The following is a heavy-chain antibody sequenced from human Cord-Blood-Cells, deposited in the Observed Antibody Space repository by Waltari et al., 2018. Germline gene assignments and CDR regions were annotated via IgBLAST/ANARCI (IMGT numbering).Heavy chain of an antibody. D-gene: IGHD2-2*01. J-gene: IGHJ6*02. CDR2: ISAYNGNT. V-gene: IGHV1-18*01. CDR3: ARGGIPAANYYYYYGMDV. Sequence: VKVSCKASGYTITSYGISWVRQAPGQGLEWMGWISAYNGNTNYAQKLQGRVTMTTDTSTSTAYMELRSLRSDDTAVYYCARGGIPAANYYYYYGMDVWGQGTTVTVSS. CDR1: GYTITSYG.